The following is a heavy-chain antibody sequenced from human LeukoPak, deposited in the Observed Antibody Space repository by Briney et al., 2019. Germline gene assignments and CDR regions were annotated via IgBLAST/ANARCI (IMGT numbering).Heavy chain of an antibody. J-gene: IGHJ4*02. CDR1: GYMFTDYY. Sequence: GASVKVSCKASGYMFTDYYLHWVRQAPGQGLEWMGWIDPNSGGTNYAQKFQGRVTMTRDTSISTAYMELSRLRSDDTAVYYCARVRVTRWLLYWFFDYWGQGTLVTVSS. CDR2: IDPNSGGT. CDR3: ARVRVTRWLLYWFFDY. D-gene: IGHD3-3*01. V-gene: IGHV1-2*02.